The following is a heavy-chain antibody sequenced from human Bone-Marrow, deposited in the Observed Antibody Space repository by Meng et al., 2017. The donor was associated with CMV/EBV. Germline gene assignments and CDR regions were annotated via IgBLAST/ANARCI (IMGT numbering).Heavy chain of an antibody. V-gene: IGHV4-39*07. D-gene: IGHD1-26*01. CDR2: IYYSGST. CDR1: GGSISSSSYY. CDR3: AKWVPTYYFDY. J-gene: IGHJ4*02. Sequence: SETLSLTCTVSGGSISSSSYYWGWIRQPPGKGLEWIGSIYYSGSTYYNPSLKSRVTISVDTSKNQFSLKLSSVTAADTAVYYCAKWVPTYYFDYWGQGTLVTVSS.